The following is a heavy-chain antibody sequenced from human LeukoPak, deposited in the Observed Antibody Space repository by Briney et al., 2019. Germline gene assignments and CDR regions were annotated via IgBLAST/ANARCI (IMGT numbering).Heavy chain of an antibody. CDR1: GFTFSSYG. CDR2: IWYDGSNK. D-gene: IGHD5-18*01. J-gene: IGHJ3*02. Sequence: GGSLRLSCAASGFTFSSYGMHWVRQAPGKGLEWVAVIWYDGSNKYYADSVKGRFTISRDNSKNTLYLQMNSLRAEDTAVYYCAKVIWQDTATPPAFDIWGQGTMVTVSS. CDR3: AKVIWQDTATPPAFDI. V-gene: IGHV3-33*06.